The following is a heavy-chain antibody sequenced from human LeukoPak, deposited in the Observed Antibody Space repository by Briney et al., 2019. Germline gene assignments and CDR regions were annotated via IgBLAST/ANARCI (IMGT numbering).Heavy chain of an antibody. Sequence: GGSLRLSCAASGFTFSSYAMHWVRQAPGKGLEYVSATSSNGGSTYYANSVKGRFTISRDNSKNTLYLQMGSLRAEDMAVYYCAKDPKKGYSSDYWGQGTLVTVSS. J-gene: IGHJ4*02. CDR1: GFTFSSYA. D-gene: IGHD6-13*01. V-gene: IGHV3-64*01. CDR3: AKDPKKGYSSDY. CDR2: TSSNGGST.